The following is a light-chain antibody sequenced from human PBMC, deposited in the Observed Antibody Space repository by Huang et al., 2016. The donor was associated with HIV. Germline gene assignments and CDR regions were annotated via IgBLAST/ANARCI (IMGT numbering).Light chain of an antibody. CDR2: ATS. CDR1: QSLSGN. CDR3: QHYNDWPRT. Sequence: EIVMTQSPATLSVSPGETVALSCRASQSLSGNLAWYQHKPGQTPRLLIYATSIRAAGVPGRFRGSGAGSEFTLTISSLLSEDSAVYYCQHYNDWPRTFGQGTKLEIK. V-gene: IGKV3D-15*01. J-gene: IGKJ2*01.